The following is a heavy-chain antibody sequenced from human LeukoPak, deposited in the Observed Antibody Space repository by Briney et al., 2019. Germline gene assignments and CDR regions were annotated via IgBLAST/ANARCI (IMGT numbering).Heavy chain of an antibody. Sequence: GGSLRLSCAASGFTFSSYSMNWVRQAPGKGLEWVSYISSSSSTIYYADSVKGRFTISRDNSKNTLYLQMNSLRAEDTAVYYCAKGFTVTSGLDSFYILGQGTMVTVSS. V-gene: IGHV3-48*01. CDR1: GFTFSSYS. D-gene: IGHD4-17*01. CDR3: AKGFTVTSGLDSFYI. CDR2: ISSSSSTI. J-gene: IGHJ3*02.